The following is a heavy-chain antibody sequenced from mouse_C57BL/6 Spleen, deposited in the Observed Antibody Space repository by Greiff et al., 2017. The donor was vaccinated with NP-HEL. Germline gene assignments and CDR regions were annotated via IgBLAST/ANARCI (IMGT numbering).Heavy chain of an antibody. D-gene: IGHD2-3*01. CDR3: AQMGLLEGNFDY. CDR2: IYPSDSET. CDR1: GYTFTSYW. Sequence: QVQLQQPGAELVRPGSSVKLSCKASGYTFTSYWMDWVKQRPGQGLEWIGNIYPSDSETHYNQKFKDKATLTVDKSSSTAYMQLSSLTSEDSAVYYCAQMGLLEGNFDYWGQGTTLTVSS. J-gene: IGHJ2*01. V-gene: IGHV1-61*01.